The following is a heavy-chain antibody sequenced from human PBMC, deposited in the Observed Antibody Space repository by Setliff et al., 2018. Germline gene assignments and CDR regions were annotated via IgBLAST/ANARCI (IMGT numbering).Heavy chain of an antibody. J-gene: IGHJ4*02. CDR2: ISSTGGTT. V-gene: IGHV3-48*03. CDR3: ARRQY. CDR1: GFTYNNYW. Sequence: GGSLRLSCGASGFTYNNYWMTWVRQAPGKGLEWVSFISSTGGTTSYADSVRGRFTLSRDNAKNSLYLQMNGLGVEDTAVYYCARRQYWGQGTLVTAPQ. D-gene: IGHD4-4*01.